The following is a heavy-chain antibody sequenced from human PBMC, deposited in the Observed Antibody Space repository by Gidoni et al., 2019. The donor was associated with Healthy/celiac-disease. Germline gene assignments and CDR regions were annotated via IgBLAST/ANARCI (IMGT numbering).Heavy chain of an antibody. CDR3: AKGSAPGDCSSTSCYAEGYYYYYYMDV. Sequence: QVQLVESGGGVVQPGRSLRLSCAASGFTFSSYGMHWVRQAPGKGLEWVAVISYDGSNKYYADSVKGRFTISRDNSKNTLYLQMNSLRAEDTAVYYCAKGSAPGDCSSTSCYAEGYYYYYYMDVWGKGTTVTVSS. CDR1: GFTFSSYG. V-gene: IGHV3-30*18. J-gene: IGHJ6*03. CDR2: ISYDGSNK. D-gene: IGHD2-2*01.